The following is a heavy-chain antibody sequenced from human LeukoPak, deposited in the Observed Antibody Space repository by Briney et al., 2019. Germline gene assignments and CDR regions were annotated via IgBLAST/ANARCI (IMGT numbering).Heavy chain of an antibody. CDR2: INHSGST. CDR1: GGSFSGYF. Sequence: SETLSLTCAVYGGSFSGYFWSWIRQPPGKGVEWVGEINHSGSTNYNPSRQSRVTLSVDTSKNQSSLKLSSVTAADTAVYYCARGFSYYGSGSYYPYFDYWGQGTLVTVSS. V-gene: IGHV4-34*01. D-gene: IGHD3-10*01. J-gene: IGHJ4*02. CDR3: ARGFSYYGSGSYYPYFDY.